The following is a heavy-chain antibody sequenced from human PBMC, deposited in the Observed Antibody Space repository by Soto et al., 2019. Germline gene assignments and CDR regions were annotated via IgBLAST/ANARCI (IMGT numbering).Heavy chain of an antibody. V-gene: IGHV3-21*04. J-gene: IGHJ3*02. D-gene: IGHD2-2*01. Sequence: GGSLRLSCAASGFTFSSYSMNWVRQAPGKGLEWVSFISSSSSYIYYADSVKGRFTISRDNAKNSLYLQMNSLRAEDTAVYYCATSGRYCSSTSCYVLDAFDIWGQGTMVTVSS. CDR1: GFTFSSYS. CDR3: ATSGRYCSSTSCYVLDAFDI. CDR2: ISSSSSYI.